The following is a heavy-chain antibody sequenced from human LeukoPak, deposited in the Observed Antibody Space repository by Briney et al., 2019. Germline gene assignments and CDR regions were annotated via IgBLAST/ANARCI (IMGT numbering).Heavy chain of an antibody. J-gene: IGHJ4*02. D-gene: IGHD3-22*01. CDR1: GLTFSSNY. V-gene: IGHV3-66*02. CDR3: ASLYDSSGYYSTGWSYYFDY. Sequence: PGGSLRLSCAAAGLTFSSNYMSWVRQAPGKGLEWVSVMYSGGSTYYTDCVKGRFTISRDNSKNTLYLQMNSLRAEDTAVYYCASLYDSSGYYSTGWSYYFDYWGQGTLVTVSS. CDR2: MYSGGST.